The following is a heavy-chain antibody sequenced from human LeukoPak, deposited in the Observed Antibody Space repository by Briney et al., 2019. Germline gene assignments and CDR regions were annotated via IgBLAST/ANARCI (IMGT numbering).Heavy chain of an antibody. V-gene: IGHV3-30*02. J-gene: IGHJ3*02. D-gene: IGHD5-24*01. CDR3: AKQLVTERAFDI. Sequence: GGSLRLSCAASGFTFSSYGMHWVRQAPGKGLEWVAFIRYDGSNKYYADSVKGRFTISRDNSKNTLYLQMNSLRAEDTAVYYCAKQLVTERAFDIWGQGTMVTVSS. CDR1: GFTFSSYG. CDR2: IRYDGSNK.